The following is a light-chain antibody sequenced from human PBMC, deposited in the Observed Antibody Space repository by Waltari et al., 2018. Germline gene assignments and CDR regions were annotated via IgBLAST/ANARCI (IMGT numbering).Light chain of an antibody. CDR1: QTISSSH. CDR2: ATS. J-gene: IGKJ2*03. V-gene: IGKV3-20*01. Sequence: DTLLTQSPGTLSLSPGERVTLSCRTSQTISSSHLAWYQQKPGQAPRLLMYATSSRATGVPDRFSGSGSGTDFTLTISRLEPEDFAVYYCQHYGTSSPVSFGQGTKLEIK. CDR3: QHYGTSSPVS.